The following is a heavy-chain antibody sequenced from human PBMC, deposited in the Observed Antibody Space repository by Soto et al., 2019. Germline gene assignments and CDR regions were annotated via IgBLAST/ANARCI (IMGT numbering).Heavy chain of an antibody. J-gene: IGHJ6*02. V-gene: IGHV3-23*01. CDR2: LTASGLNT. CDR3: ARDASYYSLWSGYYPSRNGMDV. CDR1: GFNFGSYG. D-gene: IGHD3-3*01. Sequence: EVQLLESGGGLVQPGGSLRLSCSASGFNFGSYGMSWVRQAPGKGLEWVSGLTASGLNTYYTDSVKGRFTISRDNSRNTVYLQMNSLRADDTAVYYCARDASYYSLWSGYYPSRNGMDVWGQGTTVTVSS.